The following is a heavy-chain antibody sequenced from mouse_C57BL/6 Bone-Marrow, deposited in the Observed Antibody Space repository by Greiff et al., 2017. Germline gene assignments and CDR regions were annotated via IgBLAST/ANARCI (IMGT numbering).Heavy chain of an antibody. CDR1: GFTFSSYG. Sequence: EVKLQESGGDLVKPGGSLKLSCAASGFTFSSYGMSWVRQTPDKRLEWVATISSGGSYTYYPDSVKGRFTISRDNAKNTLYLQMSSLKSEDTAMYYCARHLLYGRDFDNGGQGTTLTVSS. J-gene: IGHJ2*01. CDR2: ISSGGSYT. D-gene: IGHD1-1*01. V-gene: IGHV5-6*01. CDR3: ARHLLYGRDFDN.